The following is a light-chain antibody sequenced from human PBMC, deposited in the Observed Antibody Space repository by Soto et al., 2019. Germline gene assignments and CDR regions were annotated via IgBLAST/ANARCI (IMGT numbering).Light chain of an antibody. CDR1: SSNIGAGYD. CDR3: QSYDSSLSAPYV. CDR2: GNS. Sequence: QSVLTQPPSVSGAPGQRVTISCTGSSSNIGAGYDVHWYQQLPGTAPKLLIYGNSTRPSGVPDRFSGSKSGTSASLAITGLQAEDEADYYCQSYDSSLSAPYVFGTGTKLPVL. V-gene: IGLV1-40*01. J-gene: IGLJ1*01.